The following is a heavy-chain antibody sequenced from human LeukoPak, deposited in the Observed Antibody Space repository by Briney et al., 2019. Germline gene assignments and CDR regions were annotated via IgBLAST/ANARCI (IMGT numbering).Heavy chain of an antibody. CDR1: GFTFSSYA. CDR2: ISGSGGST. D-gene: IGHD3-10*01. J-gene: IGHJ4*02. Sequence: GGSLRLSCAASGFTFSSYAMSWVRQAPGKGLEWVSAISGSGGSTYYADSVKGRFTISRDNSKNTLYLQMNSLRAEDTAVYYCAKDKRASAYGSGSSHYWGQGTLVTVSS. V-gene: IGHV3-23*01. CDR3: AKDKRASAYGSGSSHY.